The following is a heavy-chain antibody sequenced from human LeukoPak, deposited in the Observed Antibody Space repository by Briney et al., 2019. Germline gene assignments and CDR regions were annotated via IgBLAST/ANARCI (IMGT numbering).Heavy chain of an antibody. J-gene: IGHJ4*02. CDR1: GYTFTSYY. D-gene: IGHD6-19*01. CDR2: INPSGGST. Sequence: ASVTVSFTASGYTFTSYYMHWVRQAPGQGLEWMGIINPSGGSTSYAQKFQGRVTMTRDTSTSTVYMELSSLRSEDTAVYYCARGYSSGWYIDYWGQGTLVTVSS. CDR3: ARGYSSGWYIDY. V-gene: IGHV1-46*01.